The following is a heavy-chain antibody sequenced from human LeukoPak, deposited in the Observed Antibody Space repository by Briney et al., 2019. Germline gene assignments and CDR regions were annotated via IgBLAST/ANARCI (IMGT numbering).Heavy chain of an antibody. CDR1: GFTFSSYS. Sequence: GGSLRLSCAASGFTFSSYSMNWVRQAPGKGLEWASSTSSSSSYIYYADSVKGRFTISRDNAKNSLYLQMNSLRAEDTAVYYCARVVGADYWGQGTLVTVSS. V-gene: IGHV3-21*01. J-gene: IGHJ4*02. CDR2: TSSSSSYI. CDR3: ARVVGADY. D-gene: IGHD1-26*01.